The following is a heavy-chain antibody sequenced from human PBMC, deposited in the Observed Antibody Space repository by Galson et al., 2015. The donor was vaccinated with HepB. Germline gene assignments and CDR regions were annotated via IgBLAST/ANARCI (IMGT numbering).Heavy chain of an antibody. CDR3: AKGNVFWDAFDI. CDR2: ISYDGSNK. J-gene: IGHJ3*02. Sequence: SLRLSCAASGFTFSSYAMHWVRQAPGKGLEWVAVISYDGSNKYYADSVKGRFTISRDNSKNTLYLQMNSLRAEDTAVYYCAKGNVFWDAFDIWGQGTMVTVSS. CDR1: GFTFSSYA. D-gene: IGHD3-3*01. V-gene: IGHV3-30*04.